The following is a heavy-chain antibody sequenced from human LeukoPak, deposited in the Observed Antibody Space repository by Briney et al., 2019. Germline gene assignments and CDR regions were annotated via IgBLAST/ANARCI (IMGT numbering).Heavy chain of an antibody. CDR2: IYYSGST. CDR1: GGSISSYY. D-gene: IGHD6-19*01. J-gene: IGHJ5*02. CDR3: ARPVAGTMGWFDP. V-gene: IGHV4-59*08. Sequence: SETLSLTCTVSGGSISSYYWSWIRQPPGKGLEWIRYIYYSGSTNYNPSLKSRVTISVDTSKNQFSLKLSSVTAADTAVYYCARPVAGTMGWFDPWGQGTLVTVSS.